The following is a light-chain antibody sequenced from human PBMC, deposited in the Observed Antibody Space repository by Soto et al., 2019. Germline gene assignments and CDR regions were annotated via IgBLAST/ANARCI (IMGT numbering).Light chain of an antibody. CDR3: QQYGKT. V-gene: IGKV3-20*01. CDR2: GAS. Sequence: EIVLTQSTGTLSLSPGERATLSCRASQTVSSSYLAWYQQKPGQAPRLLIYGASSRATGIPDRFSGSGSGTDFTLTINRLEPEDFAVYYCQQYGKTFGGGTKVEIK. CDR1: QTVSSSY. J-gene: IGKJ4*01.